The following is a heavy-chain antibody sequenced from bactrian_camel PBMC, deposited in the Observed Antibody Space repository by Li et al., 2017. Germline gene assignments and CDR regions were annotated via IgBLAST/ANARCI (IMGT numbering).Heavy chain of an antibody. V-gene: IGHV3S45*01. CDR2: IRRDGGET. J-gene: IGHJ4*01. CDR3: VRDLGGSWRELIGAY. CDR1: GHSRGSNC. D-gene: IGHD6*01. Sequence: HVQLVESGGGSVQAGGSLRLSCKVSGHSRGSNCVGWYRLPPGRAPAEREGIAAIRRDGGETWYAASVKGRFTISRDSAKNTVYLQMNSLKPEDTAVYYCVRDLGGSWRELIGAYWGQGTQVTVS.